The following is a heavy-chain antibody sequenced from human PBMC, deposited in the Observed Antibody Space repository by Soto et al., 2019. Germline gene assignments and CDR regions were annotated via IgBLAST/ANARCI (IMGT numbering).Heavy chain of an antibody. CDR2: FRTGGDDGTT. V-gene: IGHV3-23*01. D-gene: IGHD3-10*01. CDR1: GFIFSSYS. J-gene: IGHJ4*02. CDR3: AKKVNSGPGSQYFDY. Sequence: GGSLRLSCAASGFIFSSYSMSWVRQAPGKGLEWVSGFRTGGDDGTTYYADSVKGRFTISRDNSKNTLFLQMNSLRAEDTAIYYCAKKVNSGPGSQYFDYWGQGTLVTVSS.